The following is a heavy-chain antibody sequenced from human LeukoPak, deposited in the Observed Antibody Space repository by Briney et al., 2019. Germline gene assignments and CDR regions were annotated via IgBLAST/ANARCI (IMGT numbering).Heavy chain of an antibody. V-gene: IGHV3-23*01. Sequence: RPGGSLRLSCAASGFTFSSYSVSWVRQAPGKGLEWVSTISGGGGSTYYADSVKGRFTISRDNAKNTLYLQMNSLRAEDTAVYYCAHGSMYQLDYWGQGTLVTVSS. J-gene: IGHJ4*02. D-gene: IGHD2-2*01. CDR2: ISGGGGST. CDR3: AHGSMYQLDY. CDR1: GFTFSSYS.